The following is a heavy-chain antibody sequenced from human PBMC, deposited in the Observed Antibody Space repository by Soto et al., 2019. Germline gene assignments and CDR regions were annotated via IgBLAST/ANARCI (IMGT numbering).Heavy chain of an antibody. CDR2: IYYSGST. V-gene: IGHV4-39*01. D-gene: IGHD3-9*01. Sequence: QLQLQESGPGLVKPSETLSLTCTVSGGSISSSSYYWGWIRQPPGKGLEWIGSIYYSGSTYYNPSLKSRVTISVDTSKNQFSLKLSSVTAADTAVYYCASQSTSILRYFDWSDTATMDVWGKGTTVTVSS. J-gene: IGHJ6*04. CDR1: GGSISSSSYY. CDR3: ASQSTSILRYFDWSDTATMDV.